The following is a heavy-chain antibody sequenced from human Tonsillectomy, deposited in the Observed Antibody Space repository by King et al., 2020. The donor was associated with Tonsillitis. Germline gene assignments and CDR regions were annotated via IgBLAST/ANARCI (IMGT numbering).Heavy chain of an antibody. J-gene: IGHJ4*02. Sequence: VQLVESGGGLVQPGGSLRLSCAASGFTFSSYSMNWVRQAPGKGLEWVSYISSSSSTIYYADSVKGRFTISRDNAKNSLYLQMNSLRAEDTAVFYCARDLDGFGDLLDGVVGGWGQGTLVTVSS. CDR3: ARDLDGFGDLLDGVVGG. V-gene: IGHV3-48*01. CDR2: ISSSSSTI. CDR1: GFTFSSYS. D-gene: IGHD3-10*01.